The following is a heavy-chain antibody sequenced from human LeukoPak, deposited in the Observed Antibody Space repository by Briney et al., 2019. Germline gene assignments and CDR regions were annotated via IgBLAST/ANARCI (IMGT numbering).Heavy chain of an antibody. V-gene: IGHV3-15*01. CDR3: TPYCSSTSCYERYGWFDP. D-gene: IGHD2-2*01. CDR1: GFTFSNAW. Sequence: GGSLRLSCAASGFTFSNAWMSWVRQAPGKGLEWVGRIKSKTDGGTTEYAAPVKGRFTISRDDSENTLYLQMNSLKTEDTAIYYCTPYCSSTSCYERYGWFDPWGQGTLVTVSS. CDR2: IKSKTDGGTT. J-gene: IGHJ5*02.